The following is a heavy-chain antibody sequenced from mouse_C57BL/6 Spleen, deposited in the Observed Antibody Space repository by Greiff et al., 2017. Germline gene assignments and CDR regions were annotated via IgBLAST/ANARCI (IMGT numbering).Heavy chain of an antibody. J-gene: IGHJ3*01. D-gene: IGHD1-1*01. CDR3: AAPYYGSSWFAY. CDR2: FDPEDGET. CDR1: GFNIQDYY. V-gene: IGHV14-2*01. Sequence: EVKLQESGAELVKPGASVKLSCTASGFNIQDYYMHWVKQRPEQGLGWIGRFDPEDGETKYATKFQGKATITADTSSNTAYLQLSSLTSEDTAVYYCAAPYYGSSWFAYWGQGTLVTVSA.